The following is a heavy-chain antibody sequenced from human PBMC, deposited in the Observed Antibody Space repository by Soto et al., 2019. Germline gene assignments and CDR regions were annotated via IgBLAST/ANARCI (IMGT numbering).Heavy chain of an antibody. CDR3: AKGGASSGRNLYYYYGMDV. Sequence: EVQLLESGGGLVQPGGSLRLSCAASGFTFSSYAMSWVRQAPGKGLDWVADISGSGGSTYYADSVKGRFTISRTNTKNTLSLKMNSLRAEDTAVYYCAKGGASSGRNLYYYYGMDVWGQGTTVTVSS. CDR2: ISGSGGST. V-gene: IGHV3-23*01. D-gene: IGHD6-19*01. CDR1: GFTFSSYA. J-gene: IGHJ6*02.